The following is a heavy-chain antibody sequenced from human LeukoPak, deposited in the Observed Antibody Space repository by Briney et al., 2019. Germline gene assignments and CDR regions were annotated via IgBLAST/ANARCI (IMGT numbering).Heavy chain of an antibody. CDR1: GFTFSNYW. J-gene: IGHJ6*03. V-gene: IGHV3-74*01. D-gene: IGHD6-13*01. CDR2: IDTAGRST. CDR3: AKGEGWQQPYYYYMDV. Sequence: WGSLRLSCAASGFTFSNYWMHWVRQAPGKGLVWVSRIDTAGRSTSYVDSVKGRFTISRDNAKNTLYLQMNSLRAEDTAVYYCAKGEGWQQPYYYYMDVWGKGTTVTISS.